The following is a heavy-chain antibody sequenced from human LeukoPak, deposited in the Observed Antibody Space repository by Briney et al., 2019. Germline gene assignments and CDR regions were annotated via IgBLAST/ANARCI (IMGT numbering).Heavy chain of an antibody. V-gene: IGHV3-7*01. CDR3: VSGFLQWLY. Sequence: GGSLRLSCAASGFSFSSYWMSWVRQAPGKGLEWVANINPDGSNMLYVDSVKGRFTISRDNAKNSLYLQMDNLRAEDTAVYFCVSGFLQWLYWGQGTLVTVSS. CDR1: GFSFSSYW. J-gene: IGHJ4*02. CDR2: INPDGSNM. D-gene: IGHD3-3*01.